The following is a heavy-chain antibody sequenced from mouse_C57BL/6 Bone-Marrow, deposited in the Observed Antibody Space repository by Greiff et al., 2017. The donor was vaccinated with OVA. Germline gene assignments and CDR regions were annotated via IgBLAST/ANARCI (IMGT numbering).Heavy chain of an antibody. CDR3: AHYGSRLYLHY. CDR2: IAPSDSYI. D-gene: IGHD1-1*01. CDR1: GYTFTNYW. Sequence: QVQLQQSGAELVRPGTSVKLSSKASGYTFTNYWMHWVKQRPGQGLEWIGVIAPSDSYINYNQKFKGRATLTVDTSSSTAYMHLSSLTSEDSAVYYCAHYGSRLYLHYWGQGTSLTVSS. J-gene: IGHJ2*02. V-gene: IGHV1-59*01.